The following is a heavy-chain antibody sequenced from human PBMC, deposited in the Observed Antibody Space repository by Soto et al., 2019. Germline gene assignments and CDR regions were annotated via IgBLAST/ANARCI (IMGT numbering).Heavy chain of an antibody. Sequence: GGSLRLSCAASGFTFSSYWMSWVRQAPGKGLEWVANIKPDGSEKWYVDSVKGRLTISRDNAKSSLYLQMDSLRAEDTAVYYCARGDYYDSSGPFSDAFDIWGQGTLVTVSS. CDR1: GFTFSSYW. D-gene: IGHD3-22*01. CDR2: IKPDGSEK. J-gene: IGHJ3*02. V-gene: IGHV3-7*04. CDR3: ARGDYYDSSGPFSDAFDI.